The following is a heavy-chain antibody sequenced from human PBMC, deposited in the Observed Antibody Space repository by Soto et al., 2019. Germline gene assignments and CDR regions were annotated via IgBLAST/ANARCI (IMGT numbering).Heavy chain of an antibody. J-gene: IGHJ6*02. Sequence: ASVKVSCKASGGTFRSYSISWVRQAPGQGLEWMGGIIPIFDITNYAQKFQGGVTITADESTSTAYMELSSLGSDDTAVYYCARPDEGGYSSNHHYYYALDVWGQGTTVTVYS. CDR2: IIPIFDIT. CDR3: ARPDEGGYSSNHHYYYALDV. CDR1: GGTFRSYS. V-gene: IGHV1-69*13. D-gene: IGHD3-22*01.